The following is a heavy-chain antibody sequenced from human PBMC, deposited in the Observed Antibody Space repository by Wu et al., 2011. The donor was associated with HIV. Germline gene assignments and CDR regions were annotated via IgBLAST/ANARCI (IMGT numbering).Heavy chain of an antibody. J-gene: IGHJ4*02. V-gene: IGHV1-2*02. CDR3: ARCGGGGPLSLDY. D-gene: IGHD3-10*01. CDR1: GYTFIGYY. CDR2: INPNSGGT. Sequence: QVQLVQSGAEVKKPGASVQVSCKASGYTFIGYYIHWVRQAPGQGLEWMGWINPNSGGTNYAQKLQGRVTMTTDTSTNTAYMELRSLRSDDTAVYYCARCGGGGPLSLDYWGQGSLVTVSS.